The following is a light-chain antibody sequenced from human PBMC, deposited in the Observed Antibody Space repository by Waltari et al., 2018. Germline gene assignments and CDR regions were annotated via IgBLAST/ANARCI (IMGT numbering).Light chain of an antibody. J-gene: IGKJ2*01. CDR3: QQCYTFPYT. CDR2: WAS. V-gene: IGKV4-1*01. CDR1: QSVLSSSNNKNY. Sequence: DIVLTQSPDSLAVSLGERATINCNSSQSVLSSSNNKNYLGWYQQKPAQPPKLLITWASTRESGVPDRFSGSGSGTDFTLTISSLQAEDVAVYFCQQCYTFPYTFGQGTKLEIK.